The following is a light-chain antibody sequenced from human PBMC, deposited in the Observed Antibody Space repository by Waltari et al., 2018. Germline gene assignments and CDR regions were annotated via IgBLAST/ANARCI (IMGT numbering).Light chain of an antibody. Sequence: DILLTQSPSFLSASVGDSVSITCRPDEDIRYFLGWLQQKPGKAPKLLIYAASSLQSGVPSRFSGRGSGAEFTLTISSLQPEDFATYYCQQFYNYPRTFGPGTTVDIK. CDR3: QQFYNYPRT. CDR2: AAS. J-gene: IGKJ3*01. CDR1: EDIRYF. V-gene: IGKV1-9*01.